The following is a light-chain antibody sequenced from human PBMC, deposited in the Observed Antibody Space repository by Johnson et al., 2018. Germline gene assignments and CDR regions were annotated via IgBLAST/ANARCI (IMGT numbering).Light chain of an antibody. CDR3: GTWDSSLIPGHV. Sequence: QSVLTQPPSVSAAPGQKVTISCSGSSYNIGNNYVSWYQQLPGTAPKLLIYENNKRPSGIPDQFSGSKYGTSATMGIIGLPTGDEADYYCGTWDSSLIPGHVFGTATKFTVL. CDR2: ENN. V-gene: IGLV1-51*02. CDR1: SYNIGNNY. J-gene: IGLJ1*01.